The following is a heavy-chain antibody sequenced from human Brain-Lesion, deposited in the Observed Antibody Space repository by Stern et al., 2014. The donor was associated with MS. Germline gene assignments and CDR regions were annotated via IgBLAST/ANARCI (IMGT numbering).Heavy chain of an antibody. Sequence: QVQLVQSGPGLVKPSQTLSLSCTVSGGSISSGGYYWSWIRQPAGKGLEWIGRIFNSGSTSYNPSPQSRGTISIDTSKNQFSLRLNPMTAADTAVYYCARGRVVPGFQYYATDVWGQGTTVIVSS. V-gene: IGHV4-61*02. J-gene: IGHJ6*02. CDR2: IFNSGST. CDR1: GGSISSGGYY. D-gene: IGHD2-2*01. CDR3: ARGRVVPGFQYYATDV.